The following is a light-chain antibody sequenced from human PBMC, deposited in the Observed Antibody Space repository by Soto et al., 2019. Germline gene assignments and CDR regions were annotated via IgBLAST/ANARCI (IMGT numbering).Light chain of an antibody. CDR3: QHFHNWPTWT. Sequence: EVVMTQSPDTLSVSPGERATLSCRASQSVSSSLAWYQQKPGQAPRLLIYGASTRATGVPARFSGSGSGTELTLTISSMQSEELAVYYCQHFHNWPTWTFGHGARVDIK. CDR2: GAS. V-gene: IGKV3-15*01. CDR1: QSVSSS. J-gene: IGKJ1*01.